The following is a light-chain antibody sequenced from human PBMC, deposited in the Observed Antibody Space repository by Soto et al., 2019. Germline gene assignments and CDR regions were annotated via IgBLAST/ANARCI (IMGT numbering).Light chain of an antibody. Sequence: EMVMTQSPATLSVSPGERATLSCRASQSVSSNLAWYQQKPGQAPRLLIYGASTRATGIPARFSGSGSGTEFTLTISSLQSEDFAVYYGQQYNNWQTFGQGTKVEIK. J-gene: IGKJ1*01. CDR1: QSVSSN. CDR3: QQYNNWQT. V-gene: IGKV3-15*01. CDR2: GAS.